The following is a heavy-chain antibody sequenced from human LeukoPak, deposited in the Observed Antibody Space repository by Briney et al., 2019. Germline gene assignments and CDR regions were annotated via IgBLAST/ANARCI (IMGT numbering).Heavy chain of an antibody. J-gene: IGHJ4*02. V-gene: IGHV3-74*01. CDR3: VRDFRSADY. CDR2: ICPDGTVT. CDR1: GFTSSTYC. Sequence: GGSRRLSCAASGFTSSTYCMHWSRQAPGKGPMWVSRICPDGTVTNYADSVKARFIISRDNARNTVYLQMNSLRVEDMAVYYCVRDFRSADYWGQGTLVTVSS.